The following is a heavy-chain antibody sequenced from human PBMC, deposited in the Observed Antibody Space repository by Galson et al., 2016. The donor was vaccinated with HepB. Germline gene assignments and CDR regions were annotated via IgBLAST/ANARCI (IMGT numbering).Heavy chain of an antibody. CDR3: AKIFSYNPNDAFDI. CDR2: LSGSGAGT. J-gene: IGHJ3*02. CDR1: GFTFSSYA. D-gene: IGHD1-1*01. V-gene: IGHV3-23*01. Sequence: SLRLSCAASGFTFSSYAMSWVRQAPGKGLEWVSALSGSGAGTYYADSVKGRFTISRDKSKSTMYLQMNSLRAEDTALYYCAKIFSYNPNDAFDIWGQGTMVTVSS.